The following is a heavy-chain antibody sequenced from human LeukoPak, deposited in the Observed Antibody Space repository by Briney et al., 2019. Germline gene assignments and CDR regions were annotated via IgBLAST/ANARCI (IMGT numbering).Heavy chain of an antibody. CDR2: IYTRGST. Sequence: SETVSLTCTVSGGPISSYYWSWIRQPAGKGLEWIGRIYTRGSTNYNPSLKSRVTMSVDTSKNQFSLKLSSVTAADTAVYYCARVSSSWHYYYYYYGMDVWGQGTTVTVSS. V-gene: IGHV4-4*07. CDR1: GGPISSYY. D-gene: IGHD6-13*01. CDR3: ARVSSSWHYYYYYYGMDV. J-gene: IGHJ6*02.